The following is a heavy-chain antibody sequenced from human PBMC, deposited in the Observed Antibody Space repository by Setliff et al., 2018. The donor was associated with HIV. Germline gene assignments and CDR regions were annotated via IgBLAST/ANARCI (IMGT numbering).Heavy chain of an antibody. D-gene: IGHD3-22*01. CDR2: ISHSGRT. CDR1: VGSFSGYY. CDR3: ARGPLDSSGYRSDAFDI. V-gene: IGHV4-34*01. J-gene: IGHJ3*02. Sequence: SETLSLTCAVYVGSFSGYYWSWIRQSPGKGLEWIGEISHSGRTNYNPSLKSRVTISVDTSKNQFSLKLSSVTAADTAVYYCARGPLDSSGYRSDAFDIWGQGTMVTVSS.